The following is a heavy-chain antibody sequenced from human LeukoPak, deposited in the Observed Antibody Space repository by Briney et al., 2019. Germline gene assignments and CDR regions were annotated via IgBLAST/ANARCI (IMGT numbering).Heavy chain of an antibody. CDR1: GFTFSSYW. D-gene: IGHD2-15*01. CDR2: INSDESST. J-gene: IGHJ4*02. CDR3: ARAHCSGGSCYLPFDY. Sequence: GGSLRLSCEAFGFTFSSYWMHWVRQAPGKGLVWVSRINSDESSTSYADSVKGRFTISRDNAKNTLYLQMNSLRAEDTAVYYCARAHCSGGSCYLPFDYWGQGALVTVSS. V-gene: IGHV3-74*01.